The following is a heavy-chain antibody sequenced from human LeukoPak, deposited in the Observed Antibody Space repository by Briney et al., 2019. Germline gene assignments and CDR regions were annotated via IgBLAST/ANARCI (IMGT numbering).Heavy chain of an antibody. CDR1: GFTFSSFE. V-gene: IGHV3-48*03. Sequence: GGSLRLSCAASGFTFSSFEMNWVRQAPGKGLEWVSYISSSGSTIYYADSVKGRFTISRDNAKNSLYLQMNSLRAEDTAVYYCAKEGIAARRALWGDYWGQGTLVTVSS. CDR3: AKEGIAARRALWGDY. D-gene: IGHD6-6*01. J-gene: IGHJ4*02. CDR2: ISSSGSTI.